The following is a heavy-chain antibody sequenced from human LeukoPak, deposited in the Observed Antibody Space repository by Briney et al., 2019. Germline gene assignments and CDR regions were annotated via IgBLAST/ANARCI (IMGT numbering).Heavy chain of an antibody. CDR2: VSSNGGTT. CDR3: AKEQAVAAAGPVYFDY. D-gene: IGHD6-13*01. Sequence: GGSLRLSCSASGFTFSSYAMHWVRQAPGKGLEYVSAVSSNGGTTYYADSVKGRLTISRDNSKNTLYLQMNSLRAEDTAVYYCAKEQAVAAAGPVYFDYWGQGTLVTVSS. V-gene: IGHV3-64*04. J-gene: IGHJ4*02. CDR1: GFTFSSYA.